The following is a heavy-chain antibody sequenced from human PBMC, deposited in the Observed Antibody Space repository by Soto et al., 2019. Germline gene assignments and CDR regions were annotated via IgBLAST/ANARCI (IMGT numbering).Heavy chain of an antibody. CDR1: GFTFSSYW. D-gene: IGHD3-3*01. CDR2: IKQGGSEK. CDR3: ARENTIFGVVRMDV. V-gene: IGHV3-7*01. Sequence: GGSLRLSCAASGFTFSSYWMSWVRQAPGKGLEWVANIKQGGSEKYYVDSVKGRFTISRDNAKNSLYLQMNSLRAEDTAVYYCARENTIFGVVRMDVWGQGTTVTVSS. J-gene: IGHJ6*02.